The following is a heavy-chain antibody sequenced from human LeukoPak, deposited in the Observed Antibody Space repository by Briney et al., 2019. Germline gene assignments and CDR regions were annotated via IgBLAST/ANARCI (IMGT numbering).Heavy chain of an antibody. J-gene: IGHJ5*02. D-gene: IGHD6-13*01. Sequence: GGSLRLSCAASGFTLSSYGMHWVRQAPGKGLEWVAFIRYDGSNKYYADSVKGRFTISRDNSKNTLYLQMNSLRAEDTAVYYCAREHTIAATGTHWFDPWGQGTLVTVSS. CDR1: GFTLSSYG. CDR3: AREHTIAATGTHWFDP. CDR2: IRYDGSNK. V-gene: IGHV3-30*02.